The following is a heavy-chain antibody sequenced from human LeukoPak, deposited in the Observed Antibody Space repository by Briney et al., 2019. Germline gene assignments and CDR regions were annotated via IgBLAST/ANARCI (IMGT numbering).Heavy chain of an antibody. Sequence: GGSLRLSCAASGFTFSSYGMSWVRQAPGKGLEWVSAISGSGGSTYYADSVKGRFTISRDNSKSTLYLQMYSLRAEDTAVYYCAKSYGIAVAGEPIWGQGTMVTVSS. CDR2: ISGSGGST. V-gene: IGHV3-23*01. CDR1: GFTFSSYG. D-gene: IGHD6-19*01. J-gene: IGHJ3*02. CDR3: AKSYGIAVAGEPI.